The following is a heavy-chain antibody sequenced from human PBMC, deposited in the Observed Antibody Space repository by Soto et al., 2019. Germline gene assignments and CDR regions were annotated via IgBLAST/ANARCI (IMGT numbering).Heavy chain of an antibody. J-gene: IGHJ4*02. V-gene: IGHV1-18*01. CDR1: GYTFTNYG. CDR2: ISAYDGLT. D-gene: IGHD3-22*01. CDR3: ARVRYYDTSGYYDVDY. Sequence: ASVKVSCKASGYTFTNYGISWVRQAPGQGLEWMGWISAYDGLTNHSQKLQGRVTMTTDTSTSTAYMELRSLSSDDAAVYYCARVRYYDTSGYYDVDYWGQGTLVTVSS.